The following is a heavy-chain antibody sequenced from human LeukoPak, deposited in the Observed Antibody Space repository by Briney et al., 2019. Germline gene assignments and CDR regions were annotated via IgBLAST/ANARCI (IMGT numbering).Heavy chain of an antibody. CDR3: AKDLLGGDRNSWKGRLDY. Sequence: QTGGSLRLSCAASGFTFSHYGMHWVRQAPGKGLEWVAIIWFDGSQTYHADSVKGRFTISRDNSKSTLYLQMDSLRVEDTAMYYCAKDLLGGDRNSWKGRLDYWGQGILVTISS. V-gene: IGHV3-33*06. CDR1: GFTFSHYG. CDR2: IWFDGSQT. D-gene: IGHD6-13*01. J-gene: IGHJ4*02.